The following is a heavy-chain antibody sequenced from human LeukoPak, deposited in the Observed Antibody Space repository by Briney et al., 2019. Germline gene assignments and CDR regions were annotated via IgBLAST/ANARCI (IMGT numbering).Heavy chain of an antibody. V-gene: IGHV3-23*01. CDR2: ITGSGGRT. CDR1: GFTFSSYA. CDR3: AKDRLSGWPNDAFDI. D-gene: IGHD6-19*01. J-gene: IGHJ3*02. Sequence: GGSLRLSCAASGFTFSSYAMSWVRQAPGKGLEWVSAITGSGGRTYYADSVKGRFTISRDNYKNTLYLQMNSLRAEDTAVYYCAKDRLSGWPNDAFDIWGQGTMVTVSS.